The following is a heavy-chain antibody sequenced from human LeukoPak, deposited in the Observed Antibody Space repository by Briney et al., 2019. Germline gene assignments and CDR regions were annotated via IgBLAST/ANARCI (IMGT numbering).Heavy chain of an antibody. Sequence: ASVKVSCTASGYTFTSYGTSWVRQAPGQGLEWMGWISAYNGNTNYAQKLQGRVTMTTDTSTSTAYMELRSLRSDDTAVYYCARDPYGSGSYSMDYWGQGTLVTVSS. CDR2: ISAYNGNT. CDR1: GYTFTSYG. CDR3: ARDPYGSGSYSMDY. V-gene: IGHV1-18*01. J-gene: IGHJ4*02. D-gene: IGHD3-10*01.